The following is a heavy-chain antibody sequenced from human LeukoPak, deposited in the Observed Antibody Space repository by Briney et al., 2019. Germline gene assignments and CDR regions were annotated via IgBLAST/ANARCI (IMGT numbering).Heavy chain of an antibody. CDR3: ARVGGYRGYMDV. V-gene: IGHV4-59*01. Sequence: PSETLSLTCTVSGGSIISYYWSWIRQPPGKGLEWIGYIYYSGSTNYNPSLKSRVTISVDTSKNQFSLKLSSVTAADTAVYYCARVGGYRGYMDVWGKGTTVTVSS. CDR2: IYYSGST. J-gene: IGHJ6*03. D-gene: IGHD5-18*01. CDR1: GGSIISYY.